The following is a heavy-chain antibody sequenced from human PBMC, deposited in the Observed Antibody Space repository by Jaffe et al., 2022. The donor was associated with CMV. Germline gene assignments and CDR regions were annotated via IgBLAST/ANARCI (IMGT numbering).Heavy chain of an antibody. D-gene: IGHD2-21*02. V-gene: IGHV3-23*04. Sequence: EVQLVESGGGLVHPGGSLRLSCAASGFTFSNYAMSWVRQAPGKGLEWVSTIIYSGVNTYYADSVKGRFTISRDNSQSTLYLQMNSLRADDTAIYYCAKKGAFCGGDCYTGLDYWGQGTLVTVSS. CDR3: AKKGAFCGGDCYTGLDY. J-gene: IGHJ4*02. CDR2: IIYSGVNT. CDR1: GFTFSNYA.